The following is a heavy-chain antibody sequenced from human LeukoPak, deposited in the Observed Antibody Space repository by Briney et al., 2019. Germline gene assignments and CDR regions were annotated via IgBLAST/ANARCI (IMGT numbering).Heavy chain of an antibody. V-gene: IGHV4-4*09. CDR2: IYTSGNT. J-gene: IGHJ4*02. CDR3: ARAPPPMYSSSAPFDY. Sequence: SETLSLTCTVSGGSISTYYWNWIRQPPGKGLEWLGYIYTSGNTDYNPSLKGRVTISVVTSKNLFSLNLSSVTAADTAVYYCARAPPPMYSSSAPFDYWGQGSPVSVSS. CDR1: GGSISTYY. D-gene: IGHD6-6*01.